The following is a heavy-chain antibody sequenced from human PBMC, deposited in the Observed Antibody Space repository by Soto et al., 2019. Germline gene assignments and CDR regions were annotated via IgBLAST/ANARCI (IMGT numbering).Heavy chain of an antibody. CDR1: GDFFSRYY. Sequence: PSETLSLTCSVYGDFFSRYYWSWIRQPPGKGLEWIGEIYHSGSTNYNPSLKSRVTISVDKSKNQFSLKLSSVTAADTAVYYCARDYNWFDPWGQGTLVTVSS. V-gene: IGHV4-34*01. CDR3: ARDYNWFDP. J-gene: IGHJ5*02. CDR2: IYHSGST.